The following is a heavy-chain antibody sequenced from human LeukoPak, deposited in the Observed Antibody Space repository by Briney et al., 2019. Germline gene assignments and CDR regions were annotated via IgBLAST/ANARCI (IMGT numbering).Heavy chain of an antibody. Sequence: ASVKVSCKASGYTFTSYYMHWVRQAPGQGLEWMGIINPSGGSTSYAQKFQGRVTMTRDTSTSTVYMELSSLGSEDTAVYYCARDYNSGSAGYYFDYWGQGTLVTVSS. CDR3: ARDYNSGSAGYYFDY. D-gene: IGHD1-26*01. J-gene: IGHJ4*02. CDR2: INPSGGST. CDR1: GYTFTSYY. V-gene: IGHV1-46*01.